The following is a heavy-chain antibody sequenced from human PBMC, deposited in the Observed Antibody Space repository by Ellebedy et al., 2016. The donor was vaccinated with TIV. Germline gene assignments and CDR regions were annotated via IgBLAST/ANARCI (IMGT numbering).Heavy chain of an antibody. J-gene: IGHJ6*02. V-gene: IGHV3-53*01. D-gene: IGHD2-21*01. Sequence: GGSLRLSCAASGFTVSSNYMSRVRQAPGRGLEWVSVIYSGGSTYYADSVKGRFTISRDNSKNTLYLQMNSLRAEDTAVYYCAKETLLLASSYYYYGMDVWGQGTTVTVSS. CDR1: GFTVSSNY. CDR3: AKETLLLASSYYYYGMDV. CDR2: IYSGGST.